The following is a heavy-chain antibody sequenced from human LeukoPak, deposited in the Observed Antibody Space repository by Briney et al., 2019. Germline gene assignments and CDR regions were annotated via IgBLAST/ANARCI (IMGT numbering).Heavy chain of an antibody. CDR3: AREKLGTTDAFDI. CDR1: GGSISSGGYY. D-gene: IGHD4-11*01. J-gene: IGHJ3*02. CDR2: IYYSGST. V-gene: IGHV4-31*03. Sequence: PSETLSLTCTVSGGSISSGGYYWSWIRQHPGKGLEWTGYIYYSGSTYYNPSLKSRVTISVDTSKNQFSLKLSSVTAADTAVYYCAREKLGTTDAFDIWGQGTMVTVSS.